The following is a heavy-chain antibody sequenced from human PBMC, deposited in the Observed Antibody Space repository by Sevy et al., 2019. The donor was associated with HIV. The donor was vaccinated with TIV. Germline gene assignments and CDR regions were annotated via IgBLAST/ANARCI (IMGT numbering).Heavy chain of an antibody. Sequence: ASVKVSCKVSGYTFNTYRLTWVRQAPGQGLEWMGWISPHNGDTNYAQKLQGRDTMITDTSTSTAYMELRSLRSDDTAVYYCARAYCSGGRCYSLAYWGQGTLVTVSS. CDR2: ISPHNGDT. CDR3: ARAYCSGGRCYSLAY. V-gene: IGHV1-18*01. CDR1: GYTFNTYR. J-gene: IGHJ4*02. D-gene: IGHD2-15*01.